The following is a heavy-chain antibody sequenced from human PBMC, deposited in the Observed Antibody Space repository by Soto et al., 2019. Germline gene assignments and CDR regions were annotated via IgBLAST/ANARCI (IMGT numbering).Heavy chain of an antibody. CDR3: GDHRGRSGGLAGDFDY. V-gene: IGHV4-59*01. CDR1: GGSIRGSY. Sequence: PSETLSLTCTVSGGSIRGSYSSWIRQPPGKGLEWIGFTYYRGIPNYNPSLKSRVTISLDTSKNQFSLNVGSVTAATRPVYYCGDHRGRSGGLAGDFDYWGQGTRVTVSS. D-gene: IGHD2-15*01. J-gene: IGHJ4*02. CDR2: TYYRGIP.